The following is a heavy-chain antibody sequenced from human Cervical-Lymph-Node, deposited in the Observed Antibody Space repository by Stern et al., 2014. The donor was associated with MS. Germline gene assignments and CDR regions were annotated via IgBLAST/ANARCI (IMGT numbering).Heavy chain of an antibody. CDR1: GYSFTGYF. CDR2: INPNSGAT. Sequence: VQLLESGAEVKKPGASVKVSCKASGYSFTGYFMHWVRQAPGKGLEWMGWINPNSGATDFAQKFQGRVTMTRDTSISTAYMELNSLRSDDTAVYYCATATAVQARFWFDPWGQGTLVIVSS. V-gene: IGHV1-2*02. CDR3: ATATAVQARFWFDP. J-gene: IGHJ5*02. D-gene: IGHD6-13*01.